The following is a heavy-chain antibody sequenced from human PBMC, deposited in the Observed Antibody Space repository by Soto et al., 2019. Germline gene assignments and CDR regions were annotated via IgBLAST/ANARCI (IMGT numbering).Heavy chain of an antibody. D-gene: IGHD7-27*01. CDR2: ISYDGSNK. V-gene: IGHV3-30*18. Sequence: QVQLVESGGGVVQPGRSLRLSCAASGFTFSSYGMHWVRQAPGKGLEWVAVISYDGSNKYYADSVKGRFTISRDNSKNTRYLQMNGLRAEDTAVYYCAKDGLGPGRAYGMDVWGQGTTVTVSS. CDR1: GFTFSSYG. J-gene: IGHJ6*02. CDR3: AKDGLGPGRAYGMDV.